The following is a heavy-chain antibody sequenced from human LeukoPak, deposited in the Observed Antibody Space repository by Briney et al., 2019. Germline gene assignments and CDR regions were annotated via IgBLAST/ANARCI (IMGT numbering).Heavy chain of an antibody. J-gene: IGHJ4*02. D-gene: IGHD3-22*01. CDR3: AKDRPNYYDSSGHYYRQNGDY. CDR2: ISGSGGST. Sequence: GGSLRLSCAASGFTFSSYAMGWVRQAPGKGLEWVSAISGSGGSTYYADSVKGRFTISRDNSKNTLYLQMNSPRAEDTAVYYCAKDRPNYYDSSGHYYRQNGDYWGQGTLVTVSS. V-gene: IGHV3-23*01. CDR1: GFTFSSYA.